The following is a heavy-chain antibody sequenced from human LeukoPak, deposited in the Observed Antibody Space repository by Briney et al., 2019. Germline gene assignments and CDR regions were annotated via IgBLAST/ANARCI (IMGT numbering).Heavy chain of an antibody. J-gene: IGHJ4*02. D-gene: IGHD2-2*01. CDR3: AQTRTRDNRCCSSTSCYPYYFDY. CDR1: GGTFSSYA. CDR2: IIPIFGTA. Sequence: SVKVSCKASGGTFSSYAISWVRQAPGQGLEWMGGIIPIFGTANYAQKFQGRVTITTDESTSTAYMELSSLRSEDTAVYYCAQTRTRDNRCCSSTSCYPYYFDYWGQGTLVTVSS. V-gene: IGHV1-69*05.